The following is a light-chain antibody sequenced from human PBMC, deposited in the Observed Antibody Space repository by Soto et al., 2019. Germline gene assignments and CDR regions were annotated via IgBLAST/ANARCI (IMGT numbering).Light chain of an antibody. V-gene: IGLV2-14*01. CDR3: TSYTAISIV. J-gene: IGLJ2*01. Sequence: QSALTQPASVSGSPGQSITISCTGTSSDVRFFNFVSWYQQHPGRAPQLIVYDISDRPSGVSSRFSGSKSGNTASLTISGLQAEDEADYYCTSYTAISIVFGGGTKLTVL. CDR2: DIS. CDR1: SSDVRFFNF.